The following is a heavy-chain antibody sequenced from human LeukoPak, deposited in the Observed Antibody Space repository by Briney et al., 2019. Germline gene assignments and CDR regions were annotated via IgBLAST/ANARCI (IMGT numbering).Heavy chain of an antibody. CDR3: ARHGRRSGLAGFDP. J-gene: IGHJ5*02. D-gene: IGHD3-3*01. V-gene: IGHV4-4*09. Sequence: TSETLSLTCTVSGGSISSQYWSWVRQPPGKALEWIGHIYPSGSTSYNPSLKRRVTISVDTSKNQVSLQLNSVTAADTALYYCARHGRRSGLAGFDPWGQGTLVTVSS. CDR1: GGSISSQY. CDR2: IYPSGST.